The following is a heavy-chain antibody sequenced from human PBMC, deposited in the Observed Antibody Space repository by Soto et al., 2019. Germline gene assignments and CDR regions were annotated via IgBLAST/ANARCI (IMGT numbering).Heavy chain of an antibody. CDR3: ARSDGRY. CDR1: GVSISSYY. CDR2: SSYSGST. Sequence: QVQLQESGPGLVKPSETLSLTCTVSGVSISSYYWSWIRQPPGKGLEWIGYSSYSGSTNYNPSLKSRVTISVDTSKNQFSLKLSSVTAADTSVYYCARSDGRYWVQGTLVTVSS. J-gene: IGHJ4*02. V-gene: IGHV4-59*01.